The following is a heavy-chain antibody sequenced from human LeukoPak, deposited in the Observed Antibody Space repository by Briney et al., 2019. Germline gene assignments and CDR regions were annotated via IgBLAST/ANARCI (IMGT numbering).Heavy chain of an antibody. V-gene: IGHV1-8*01. CDR1: GYTFTSYD. CDR3: ARYVGIATNWFDP. J-gene: IGHJ5*02. D-gene: IGHD6-13*01. Sequence: ASVKVSCKASGYTFTSYDINWVRQATGQGLEWMGWMNPNSGNTGYAQKFQGRVTMTRNTSISTAYMELRSLRSDDTAVYYCARYVGIATNWFDPWGQGTLVTVSS. CDR2: MNPNSGNT.